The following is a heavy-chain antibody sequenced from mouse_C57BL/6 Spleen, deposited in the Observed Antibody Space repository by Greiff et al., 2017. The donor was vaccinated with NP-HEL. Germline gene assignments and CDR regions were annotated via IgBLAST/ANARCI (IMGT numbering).Heavy chain of an antibody. J-gene: IGHJ4*01. CDR1: GFTFSSYG. Sequence: EVQLQESGGDLVKPGGSLKLSCAASGFTFSSYGMSWVRQTPDKRLEWVATISSGGSYTYYPDSVKGRFTISRDNAKNTLYLQMSSLKSEDTAMYYCARHTNSSGFYAMDYWGQGTSVTVSS. CDR3: ARHTNSSGFYAMDY. V-gene: IGHV5-6*01. D-gene: IGHD3-2*02. CDR2: ISSGGSYT.